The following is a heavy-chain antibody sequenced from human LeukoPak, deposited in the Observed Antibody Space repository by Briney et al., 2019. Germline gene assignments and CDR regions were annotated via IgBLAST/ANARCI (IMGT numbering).Heavy chain of an antibody. CDR3: ARVVATMFYYYYYMDV. CDR2: ISSSSSYI. D-gene: IGHD5-12*01. CDR1: GFTFSSYS. J-gene: IGHJ6*03. Sequence: PGGSLRLSCAASGFTFSSYSMNWVRQAPGKGLEWVSSISSSSSYIYYADSVKGRFTISRDNAKNSLYLQMNSLRAEDTAVYYCARVVATMFYYYYYMDVWGKGTTVTVSS. V-gene: IGHV3-21*01.